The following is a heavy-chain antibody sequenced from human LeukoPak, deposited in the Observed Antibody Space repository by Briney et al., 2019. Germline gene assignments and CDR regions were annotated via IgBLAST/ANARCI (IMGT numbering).Heavy chain of an antibody. J-gene: IGHJ5*02. V-gene: IGHV4-39*01. CDR2: IYYSGST. Sequence: SETLSLTCTVSGGSISSSSYYWGWIRQPPGKGLEWIGSIYYSGSTYYNPSLKSRVTISVDTSKNQFSLKLSSVTAADTAVYYCARLDMIQPSHGFDPWGQGTLVTVSS. CDR1: GGSISSSSYY. CDR3: ARLDMIQPSHGFDP. D-gene: IGHD5-18*01.